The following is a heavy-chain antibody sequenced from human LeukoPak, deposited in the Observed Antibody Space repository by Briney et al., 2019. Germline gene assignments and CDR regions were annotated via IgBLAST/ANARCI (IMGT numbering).Heavy chain of an antibody. V-gene: IGHV3-21*01. D-gene: IGHD1-26*01. J-gene: IGHJ4*02. CDR2: ISSSSSYI. Sequence: GGSLRLSCAASGFTFSSYSMNWVRQAPGKGLEWVSSISSSSSYIYYADSVKGRFTISRDNAKNSLYLQMNSLRAEDTAVCYCARVGATRRGYWGQGTLVTVSS. CDR3: ARVGATRRGY. CDR1: GFTFSSYS.